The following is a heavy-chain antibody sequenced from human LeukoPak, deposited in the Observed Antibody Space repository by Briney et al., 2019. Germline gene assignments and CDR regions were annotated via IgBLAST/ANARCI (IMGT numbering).Heavy chain of an antibody. CDR3: AKGYYYDSSGYHGDAFDI. Sequence: GGSLRLSCAASGFTFSSYAMSWVRQAPGKGLEWVSAISGSGGSTYYAGSVKGRFTISRDNSKNTLYLQMNSLRAEDTAVYYCAKGYYYDSSGYHGDAFDIWGQGTMVIVSS. CDR1: GFTFSSYA. V-gene: IGHV3-23*01. CDR2: ISGSGGST. J-gene: IGHJ3*02. D-gene: IGHD3-22*01.